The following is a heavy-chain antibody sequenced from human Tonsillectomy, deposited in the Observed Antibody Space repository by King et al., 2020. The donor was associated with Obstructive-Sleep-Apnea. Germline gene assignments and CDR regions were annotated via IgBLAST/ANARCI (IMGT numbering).Heavy chain of an antibody. J-gene: IGHJ4*02. Sequence: VQLVESGGGLVQPGGSLRLSCAASGFTFSSYAMSWVRQAPGKGLDWVSAISCSGGSTYYADSRKGRFTNSRETSKNTLYLQRNSLRAEDTAVYYCAKDERSSWPYYFDYWGQGTLVTVSS. CDR1: GFTFSSYA. D-gene: IGHD6-13*01. CDR3: AKDERSSWPYYFDY. CDR2: ISCSGGST. V-gene: IGHV3-23*04.